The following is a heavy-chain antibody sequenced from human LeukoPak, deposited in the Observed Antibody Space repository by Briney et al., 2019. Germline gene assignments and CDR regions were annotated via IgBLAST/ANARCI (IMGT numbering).Heavy chain of an antibody. CDR3: ARDRYYYGSGSYGFGRHWFDP. V-gene: IGHV7-4-1*02. CDR1: GYTFTSYA. D-gene: IGHD3-10*01. CDR2: INTNTGNP. J-gene: IGHJ5*02. Sequence: GASVKVSCKASGYTFTSYAMNWVRQAPGQGLEWMGWINTNTGNPTYAQGFTGRFAFSLDTSVSTAYLQISSLKAEDTAVYYCARDRYYYGSGSYGFGRHWFDPWGQGTLVTVSS.